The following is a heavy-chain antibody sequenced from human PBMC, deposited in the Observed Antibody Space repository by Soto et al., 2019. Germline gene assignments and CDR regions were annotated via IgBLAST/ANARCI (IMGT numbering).Heavy chain of an antibody. CDR2: ISYDGGNK. CDR3: ARGDREDIAVVIGVRPGEYGVDV. V-gene: IGHV3-30-3*01. D-gene: IGHD2-15*01. J-gene: IGHJ6*02. Sequence: QVQLVESGGGVVQPGRSLRLSCAASGFTFRNYAMHWVRQAPGKGLECVAVISYDGGNKFYRDYVKGRFTISRDNSKNTLDLQINSLRDADTAVYYCARGDREDIAVVIGVRPGEYGVDVWGQGTTVTVSS. CDR1: GFTFRNYA.